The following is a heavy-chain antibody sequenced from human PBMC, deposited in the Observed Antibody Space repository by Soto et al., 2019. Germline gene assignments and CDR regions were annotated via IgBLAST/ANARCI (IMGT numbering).Heavy chain of an antibody. CDR1: GYTFTSYG. CDR2: ISAYNGNT. D-gene: IGHD3-3*01. CDR3: ARVLRFLEWPSRSYYYYMDV. V-gene: IGHV1-18*01. Sequence: GASVKVSCKASGYTFTSYGSSWVRQAPGQGLEWMGWISAYNGNTNYAQKLQGRVTMTTDTSTSTAYMELRSLRSDDTAVYYCARVLRFLEWPSRSYYYYMDVWGKGTTVTVSS. J-gene: IGHJ6*03.